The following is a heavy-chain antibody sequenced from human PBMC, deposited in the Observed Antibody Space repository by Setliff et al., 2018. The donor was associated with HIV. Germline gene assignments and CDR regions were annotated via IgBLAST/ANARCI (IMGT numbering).Heavy chain of an antibody. J-gene: IGHJ4*02. CDR3: VTGSAARPFDY. Sequence: ASVKVSCQVSGYTLTELSRHWVRQAPGKGLEWMGSFDPKDGKTRYAQKFQGRVTMTEDTSTDTAYMELSSLRSEDTAVYYYVTGSAARPFDYWGQGTLVTVSS. V-gene: IGHV1-24*01. D-gene: IGHD6-6*01. CDR2: FDPKDGKT. CDR1: GYTLTELS.